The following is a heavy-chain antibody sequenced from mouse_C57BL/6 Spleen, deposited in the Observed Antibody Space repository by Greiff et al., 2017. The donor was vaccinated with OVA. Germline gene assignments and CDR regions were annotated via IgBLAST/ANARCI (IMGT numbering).Heavy chain of an antibody. J-gene: IGHJ2*01. V-gene: IGHV3-6*01. Sequence: EVKVEESGPGLVKPSQSLSLTCSVTGYSITSGYYWNWIRQFPGNKLEWMGYISYDGSNNYNPSLNNRISITRDTSKNQFFLKLNSVTTEDTATYYCARSSNYYFAYWGQGTTLTVSS. CDR1: GYSITSGYY. CDR2: ISYDGSN. D-gene: IGHD2-5*01. CDR3: ARSSNYYFAY.